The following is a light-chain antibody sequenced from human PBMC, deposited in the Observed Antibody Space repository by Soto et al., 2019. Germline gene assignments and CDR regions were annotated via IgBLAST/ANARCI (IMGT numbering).Light chain of an antibody. Sequence: IVLTQSPATLSLSPGERATLSCRASQSVSSYLAWYQQKPGQAPRLLIYGASTRATGIPARFSGSGSGTEFTLTISSLQPDDFATYYCQQYNSYWTFGQGTKVDNK. CDR2: GAS. CDR3: QQYNSYWT. J-gene: IGKJ1*01. V-gene: IGKV3-15*01. CDR1: QSVSSY.